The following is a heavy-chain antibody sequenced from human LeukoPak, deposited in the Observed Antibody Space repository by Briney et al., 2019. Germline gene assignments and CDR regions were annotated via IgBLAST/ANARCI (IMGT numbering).Heavy chain of an antibody. CDR3: ARQIGFLEWSEYYFDY. Sequence: PSETLSLTCTVSGGSISSSSYYWGWIRQPPGKGLEWIGSIYYSGSTYYNPSLKSRVTISVDTSKNQFSLKLSSVAAADTAVYYCARQIGFLEWSEYYFDYWGQGTLVTVSS. D-gene: IGHD3-3*01. J-gene: IGHJ4*02. V-gene: IGHV4-39*01. CDR2: IYYSGST. CDR1: GGSISSSSYY.